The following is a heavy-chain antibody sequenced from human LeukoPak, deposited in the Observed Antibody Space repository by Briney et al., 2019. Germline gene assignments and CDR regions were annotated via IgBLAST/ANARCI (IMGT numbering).Heavy chain of an antibody. V-gene: IGHV3-7*03. CDR2: IKVDGSEK. CDR3: ARFGGGLLEWSPSHFDY. D-gene: IGHD3-3*01. J-gene: IGHJ4*02. Sequence: GGSLRLSCAVSGFTFSRYWMTWVRQAPGKGLEWVANIKVDGSEKYYVDAVKGRFTISRDNAKDSLYLQMNGLRAEDTAVYYCARFGGGLLEWSPSHFDYWGQGTLVTVSS. CDR1: GFTFSRYW.